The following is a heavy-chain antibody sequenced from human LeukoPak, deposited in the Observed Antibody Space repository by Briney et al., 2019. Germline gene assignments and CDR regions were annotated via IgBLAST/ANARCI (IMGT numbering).Heavy chain of an antibody. CDR2: IIPIFGTA. D-gene: IGHD5-12*01. CDR3: ARGDGYDDY. Sequence: ASVKVSCKASGYTFTSYGISWVRQAPGQGLEWMGGIIPIFGTANYAQKFQGRVTITADESTSTAYMELSSLRSEDTAVYYCARGDGYDDYWGQGTLVTVSS. CDR1: GYTFTSYG. J-gene: IGHJ4*02. V-gene: IGHV1-69*13.